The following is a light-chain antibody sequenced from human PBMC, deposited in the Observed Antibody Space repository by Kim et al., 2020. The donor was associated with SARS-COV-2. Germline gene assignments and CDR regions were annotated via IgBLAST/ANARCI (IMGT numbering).Light chain of an antibody. CDR3: QQSHRIPIT. J-gene: IGKJ2*01. CDR1: QSVTSH. Sequence: STSVGDRVTITCRASQSVTSHLNWYQQKPGNPPKLLIYTASNLHSGVPSRFSGSGSGTDFILTINSVQPDDVATYYCQQSHRIPITFGPGTKLEIK. V-gene: IGKV1-39*01. CDR2: TAS.